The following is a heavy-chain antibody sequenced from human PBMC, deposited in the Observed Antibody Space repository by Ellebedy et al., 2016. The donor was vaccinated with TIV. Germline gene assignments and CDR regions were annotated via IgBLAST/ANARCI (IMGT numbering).Heavy chain of an antibody. V-gene: IGHV3-74*01. Sequence: GESLKISCAASGFTFSSYWMHWVRQAPGKGLVWVSRINSDGSSTSYADSVKGRFTISRDNAKNTLYLQMNSLRAEDTAVYYCAKEEDYSNYGFNPWGQGTLVTVSS. CDR3: AKEEDYSNYGFNP. D-gene: IGHD4-11*01. CDR2: INSDGSST. CDR1: GFTFSSYW. J-gene: IGHJ5*02.